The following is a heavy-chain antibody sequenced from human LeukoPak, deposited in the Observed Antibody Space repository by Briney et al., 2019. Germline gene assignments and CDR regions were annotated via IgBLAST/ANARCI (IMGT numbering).Heavy chain of an antibody. V-gene: IGHV1-46*01. CDR1: GYTFTFYY. CDR2: INPNGGST. CDR3: ARIRDGYNDAFDY. D-gene: IGHD5-24*01. J-gene: IGHJ4*02. Sequence: ASVRVSCKTSGYTFTFYYMHWVRQAPGQGLEWMGIINPNGGSTAYPQKFQGRVTMTSDTSTGTVYMELNSLRSEDTAIYYCARIRDGYNDAFDYWGQGTLLTISS.